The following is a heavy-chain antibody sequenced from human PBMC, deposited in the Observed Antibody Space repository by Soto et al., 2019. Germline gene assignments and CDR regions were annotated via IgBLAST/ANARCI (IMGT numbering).Heavy chain of an antibody. CDR2: ISGSGGST. V-gene: IGHV3-23*01. J-gene: IGHJ4*02. D-gene: IGHD5-12*01. CDR1: GFTFSSYA. CDR3: AKDFNEGKVRSIVATTYFDY. Sequence: GGSLRLSCAASGFTFSSYAMSWVRQAPGKGLEWVSAISGSGGSTYYADSVKGRFTISRDNSKNTLYLQMNSLRAEDTAVYYCAKDFNEGKVRSIVATTYFDYWGQGTLVTVSS.